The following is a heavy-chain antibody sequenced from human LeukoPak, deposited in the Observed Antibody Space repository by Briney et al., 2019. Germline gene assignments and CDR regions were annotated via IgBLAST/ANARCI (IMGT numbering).Heavy chain of an antibody. Sequence: GGSLRLSCAASGFTFSNAWMSWVRQAPGKGLEWVSYISSSGSTIYYADSVKGRFTISRDNAKNSLYLQMNSLRAEDTAVYYCARATAAGGAFDYWGQGTLVTVSS. D-gene: IGHD6-13*01. CDR1: GFTFSNAW. V-gene: IGHV3-11*04. CDR2: ISSSGSTI. J-gene: IGHJ4*02. CDR3: ARATAAGGAFDY.